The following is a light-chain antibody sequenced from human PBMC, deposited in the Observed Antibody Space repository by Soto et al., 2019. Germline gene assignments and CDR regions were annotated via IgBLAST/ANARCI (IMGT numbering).Light chain of an antibody. V-gene: IGKV1-5*03. Sequence: DTQMTQSPSTLSASVGDRVTITCRASQSISSWLAWYQQKPGKAPRLLIYKASSLVSGVPSRFSGSGSGTECTLTISSLQPDDFATYECQQYNSSCGQGTKVEIK. CDR1: QSISSW. J-gene: IGKJ1*01. CDR2: KAS. CDR3: QQYNSS.